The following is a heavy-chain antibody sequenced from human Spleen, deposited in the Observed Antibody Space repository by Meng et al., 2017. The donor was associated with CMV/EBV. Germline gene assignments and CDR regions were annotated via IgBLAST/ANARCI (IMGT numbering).Heavy chain of an antibody. J-gene: IGHJ4*02. V-gene: IGHV3-74*01. Sequence: GGSLRLSCAASGFTFSSYWMHWVRQAPGKGLVWVSRINSDGSSTSYADSVKGRFTISRDNSKSTLYLQMNSLRAEDTAVYSCAKSVSPTGNYYFDYWGQGTLVTVSS. D-gene: IGHD1-7*01. CDR1: GFTFSSYW. CDR3: AKSVSPTGNYYFDY. CDR2: INSDGSST.